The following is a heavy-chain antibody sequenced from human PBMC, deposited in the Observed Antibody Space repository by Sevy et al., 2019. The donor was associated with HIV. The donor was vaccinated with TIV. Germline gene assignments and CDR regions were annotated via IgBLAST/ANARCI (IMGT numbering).Heavy chain of an antibody. Sequence: GGSLRLSCSASGFNISPYALHWVRQAPGKGLQWISYISTGGGNIYYSDSLKGRLTISRDNAKNSVHLQMNSLRAEDTALYYCATSRRDDYNYFFDYWGQGTLVTVSS. V-gene: IGHV3-48*03. D-gene: IGHD4-4*01. CDR3: ATSRRDDYNYFFDY. CDR1: GFNISPYA. J-gene: IGHJ4*02. CDR2: ISTGGGNI.